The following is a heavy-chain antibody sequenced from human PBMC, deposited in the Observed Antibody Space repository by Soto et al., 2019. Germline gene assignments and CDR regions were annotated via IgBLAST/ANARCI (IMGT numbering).Heavy chain of an antibody. J-gene: IGHJ6*02. CDR2: IDPSDSYT. CDR1: GYSFTSYW. CDR3: ARHGAARSYYYYGMDV. V-gene: IGHV5-10-1*01. Sequence: GESLKISCKGSGYSFTSYWISWVRQMPGKGLEWMGRIDPSDSYTNYSPSFQGHVTISADKSISTAYLQWSSLKASDTAMYYCARHGAARSYYYYGMDVWGQGTTVTVSS. D-gene: IGHD6-6*01.